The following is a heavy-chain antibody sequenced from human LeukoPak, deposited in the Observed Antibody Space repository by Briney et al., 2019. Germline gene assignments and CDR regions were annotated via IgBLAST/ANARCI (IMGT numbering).Heavy chain of an antibody. V-gene: IGHV3-30*18. CDR1: GFPFSSYG. D-gene: IGHD2-2*01. CDR2: ISYEGSNK. J-gene: IGHJ4*02. Sequence: GRSLRLSCAASGFPFSSYGMHCVPESPDKGLEGVPHISYEGSNKYYADSVKGRFTIYRDNSKNALYLQMNSLSAEDTAVYYCAKIVVVPAATQFAYDYVWGSPKTNQEIDYWGQGTLVTVSS. CDR3: AKIVVVPAATQFAYDYVWGSPKTNQEIDY.